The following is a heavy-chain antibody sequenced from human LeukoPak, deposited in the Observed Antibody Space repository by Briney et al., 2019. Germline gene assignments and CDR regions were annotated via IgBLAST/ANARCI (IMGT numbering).Heavy chain of an antibody. J-gene: IGHJ1*01. CDR1: GFTFSMYW. V-gene: IGHV3-74*01. D-gene: IGHD3-22*01. CDR2: IKSDGTT. CDR3: TRAPSEIGGYYPEYFRH. Sequence: GGSLRLSCAAPGFTFSMYWMHWVRQPPGKGLVWVSRIKSDGTTDYADSVKGRFTISRDNAKNTVSLQMNSLRPEDTGVYYCTRAPSEIGGYYPEYFRHWGQGTLVTVSS.